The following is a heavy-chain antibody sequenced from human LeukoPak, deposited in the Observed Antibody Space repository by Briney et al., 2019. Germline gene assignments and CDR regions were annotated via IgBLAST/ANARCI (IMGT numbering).Heavy chain of an antibody. J-gene: IGHJ4*02. CDR1: GFTFSSYW. D-gene: IGHD3-22*01. Sequence: PGGSLRLSCAASGFTFSSYWMSWVRQAPGKGLEWVANIKQDGSEKYYVDSVKGRFTISRDNAKNSLYLQMNSLRAEDTAVYYCATAHYYDSSGVVDWGQGTLVTVSS. V-gene: IGHV3-7*01. CDR3: ATAHYYDSSGVVD. CDR2: IKQDGSEK.